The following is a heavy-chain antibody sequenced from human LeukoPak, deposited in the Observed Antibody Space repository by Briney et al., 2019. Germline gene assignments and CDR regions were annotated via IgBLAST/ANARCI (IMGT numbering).Heavy chain of an antibody. J-gene: IGHJ4*02. V-gene: IGHV1-69*05. Sequence: ASVKVSCKASGGTFSSYAISWVRQAPGQGLEWMGRIIPIFGTANYAQKFQGRVTITTDESTSTACMELSSLRSEDTAVYYCARASAVAGTGASGYWGQGTLVTVSS. D-gene: IGHD6-19*01. CDR1: GGTFSSYA. CDR2: IIPIFGTA. CDR3: ARASAVAGTGASGY.